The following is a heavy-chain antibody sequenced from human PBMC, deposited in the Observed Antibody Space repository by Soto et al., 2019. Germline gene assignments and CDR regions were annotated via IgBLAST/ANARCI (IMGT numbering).Heavy chain of an antibody. CDR3: ASHGKKGSRGYFDDYYGMNV. CDR2: IDPSDSYT. J-gene: IGHJ6*02. V-gene: IGHV5-10-1*01. CDR1: GYSFTSYW. D-gene: IGHD3-22*01. Sequence: GESLKISCKGSGYSFTSYWISWVRQMPGKGLAGMGRIDPSDSYTNYSPSFQGHVTISADKSISTAYLKWSRLKASDTDMYYCASHGKKGSRGYFDDYYGMNVWGQGTTVTVSS.